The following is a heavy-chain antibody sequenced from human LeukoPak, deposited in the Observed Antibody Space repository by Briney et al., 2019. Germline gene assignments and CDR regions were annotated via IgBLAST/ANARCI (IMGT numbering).Heavy chain of an antibody. Sequence: PGGSLRLSCSASGFTFSIYTMNWVRQAPGKGLEWVSSISDISDYIYYADSVKGRFTISRDNGKNSLYLQMNSLRVEDTAVYYCATTLTRDSSGSYGALDYWGQGALVTVSS. D-gene: IGHD6-19*01. CDR2: ISDISDYI. CDR3: ATTLTRDSSGSYGALDY. J-gene: IGHJ4*02. V-gene: IGHV3-21*01. CDR1: GFTFSIYT.